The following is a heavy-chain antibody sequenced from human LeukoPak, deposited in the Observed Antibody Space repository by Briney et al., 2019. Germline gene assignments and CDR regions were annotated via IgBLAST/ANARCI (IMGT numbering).Heavy chain of an antibody. CDR3: AKYPTMVGGVISGARIDDY. V-gene: IGHV3-23*01. D-gene: IGHD3-10*01. Sequence: PGGSLRLSCAASGFTLSSYAMSWVRQAPGKGLEWVSSISGSGGSTYYADSVKGRFTISRDNSKNTLYLQMNSLRAEDTAVYYCAKYPTMVGGVISGARIDDYWGQGTLVTVSS. J-gene: IGHJ4*02. CDR2: ISGSGGST. CDR1: GFTLSSYA.